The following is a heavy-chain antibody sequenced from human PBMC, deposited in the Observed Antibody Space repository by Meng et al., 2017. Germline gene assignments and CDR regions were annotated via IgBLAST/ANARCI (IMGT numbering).Heavy chain of an antibody. CDR3: ARVEMATMGVFDY. CDR2: IYYSGST. D-gene: IGHD5-24*01. CDR1: GGSISSYY. V-gene: IGHV4-59*01. J-gene: IGHJ4*02. Sequence: GQLQESGPGLVKPSDTLSLTCTGAGGSISSYYWSWIRQPPGKGLEWIGYIYYSGSTNYNPSLKSRVTISVDTSKNQFSLKLSSVTAADTAVYYCARVEMATMGVFDYWGQGTLVTVSS.